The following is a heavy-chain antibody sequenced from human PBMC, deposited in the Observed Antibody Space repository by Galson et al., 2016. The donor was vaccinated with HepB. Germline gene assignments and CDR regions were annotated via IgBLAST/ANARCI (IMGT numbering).Heavy chain of an antibody. CDR1: GYSFTNYW. J-gene: IGHJ3*02. CDR3: ARRFSAADCYFCRVDAFDI. D-gene: IGHD2-21*02. V-gene: IGHV5-51*01. Sequence: QSGAEVKRPGESLKISSKGSGYSFTNYWIAWVRQMPGKGLEWMGIIYPGDSDTKYSPSLQGQVTISADKSISTAYLQWSSLKAADTAMYYLARRFSAADCYFCRVDAFDIWGQGTLVTVSS. CDR2: IYPGDSDT.